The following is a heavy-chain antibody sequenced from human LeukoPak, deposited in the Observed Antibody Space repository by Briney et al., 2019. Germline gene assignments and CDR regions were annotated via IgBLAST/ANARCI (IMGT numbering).Heavy chain of an antibody. V-gene: IGHV3-21*06. CDR3: ARETGNYYFDF. CDR1: GFTFSSYS. CDR2: ISSSSSYI. Sequence: GGSLRLSCAASGFTFSSYSMNWVRQAPGKGLEWVSSISSSSSYIYYADSVKGRFTISRDNSKNTLDLQVNGLRAEDTAVYYCARETGNYYFDFWGQGTLVTVSS. D-gene: IGHD1-7*01. J-gene: IGHJ4*02.